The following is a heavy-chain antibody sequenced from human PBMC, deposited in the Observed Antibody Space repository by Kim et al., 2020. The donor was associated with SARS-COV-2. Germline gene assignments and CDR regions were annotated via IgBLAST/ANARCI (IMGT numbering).Heavy chain of an antibody. CDR2: RRISSYI. V-gene: IGHV3-21*01. J-gene: IGHJ4*02. CDR3: ARDGNLDY. Sequence: RRISSYIDYAASVKGRFTISRDNAKKALYLKMNSLRAEDTAVYYCARDGNLDYWGQGTLVTVSS.